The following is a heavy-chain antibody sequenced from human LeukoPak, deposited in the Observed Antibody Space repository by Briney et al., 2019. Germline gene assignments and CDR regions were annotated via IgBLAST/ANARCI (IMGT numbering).Heavy chain of an antibody. CDR2: ISGSGGST. J-gene: IGHJ4*02. V-gene: IGHV3-23*01. CDR3: ASYYDFWSGYYPHDY. Sequence: PGGSLRLSCAASGFTFSSYAMSWVRQAPGKGLEWVSAISGSGGSTYYADSVKGRFTISRDNSKNTLYLQMNSLRAEDTAVYYCASYYDFWSGYYPHDYWGQGTLVTVSS. D-gene: IGHD3-3*01. CDR1: GFTFSSYA.